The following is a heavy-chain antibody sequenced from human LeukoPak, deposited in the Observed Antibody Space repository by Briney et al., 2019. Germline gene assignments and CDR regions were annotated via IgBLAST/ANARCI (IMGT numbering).Heavy chain of an antibody. D-gene: IGHD3-16*01. Sequence: GASVKVSCKASGGTFSSYAISWVRQDPGQGLEWMGRIIPILGIANYAQKFQGRVTITADKSTSTAYMELSSLRSEDTAVYYCARTWGHIDRLGDAFDIWGQGTMVTVSS. CDR1: GGTFSSYA. J-gene: IGHJ3*02. V-gene: IGHV1-69*04. CDR3: ARTWGHIDRLGDAFDI. CDR2: IIPILGIA.